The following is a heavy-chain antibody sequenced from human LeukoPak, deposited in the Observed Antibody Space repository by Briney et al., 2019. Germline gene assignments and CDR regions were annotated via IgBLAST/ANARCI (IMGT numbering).Heavy chain of an antibody. V-gene: IGHV3-7*01. D-gene: IGHD3-9*01. Sequence: GGSLRLPCAASGFTFSSYWMSWVRQAPGKGLEWVANIKQDGSEKYYVDSVKGRFTISRDNAKNSLYLQMNSLRAEDTAVYYCAREGRYFDWLPYDDAFDIWGQGTMVTVSS. CDR1: GFTFSSYW. CDR2: IKQDGSEK. J-gene: IGHJ3*02. CDR3: AREGRYFDWLPYDDAFDI.